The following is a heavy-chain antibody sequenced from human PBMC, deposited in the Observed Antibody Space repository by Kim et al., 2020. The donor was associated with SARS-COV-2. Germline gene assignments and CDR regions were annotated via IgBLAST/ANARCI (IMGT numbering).Heavy chain of an antibody. D-gene: IGHD1-26*01. J-gene: IGHJ4*02. CDR3: ARGSWGEPLFDY. V-gene: IGHV1-18*01. Sequence: NCAEKIQGRVTWTRDTATNTAYMELRSLRSDDTALYYCARGSWGEPLFDYWGQGTLLTVSS.